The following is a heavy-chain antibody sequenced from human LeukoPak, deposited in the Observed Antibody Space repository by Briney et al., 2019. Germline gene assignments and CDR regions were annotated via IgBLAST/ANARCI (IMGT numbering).Heavy chain of an antibody. Sequence: QPGRSLRLSCEASGFTFTTYGMHWVRQAPGKGLEWLAVISYDERNKYYADSVKGRFTISRDNSKNTLYLQMSSLRPEDTAVYYCANGAVYCTSPKYPTGSAPSCFAHWGQGTLVTVSS. CDR3: ANGAVYCTSPKYPTGSAPSCFAH. V-gene: IGHV3-30*18. CDR1: GFTFTTYG. J-gene: IGHJ4*02. D-gene: IGHD2-2*01. CDR2: ISYDERNK.